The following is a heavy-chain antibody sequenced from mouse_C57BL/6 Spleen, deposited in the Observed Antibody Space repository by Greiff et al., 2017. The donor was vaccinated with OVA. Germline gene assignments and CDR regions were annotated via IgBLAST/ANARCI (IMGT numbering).Heavy chain of an antibody. CDR2: IDPEDGET. J-gene: IGHJ1*03. CDR3: ARSRYGNYWWYFDV. V-gene: IGHV14-2*01. D-gene: IGHD2-10*02. CDR1: GFNIKDYY. Sequence: VQLKESGAELVKPGASVKLSCTASGFNIKDYYMHWVKQRTEQGLEWIGRIDPEDGETKYATKFQGKATITADTSSNTAYLQLSSLTSEDTAVYYCARSRYGNYWWYFDVWGTGTTVTVSS.